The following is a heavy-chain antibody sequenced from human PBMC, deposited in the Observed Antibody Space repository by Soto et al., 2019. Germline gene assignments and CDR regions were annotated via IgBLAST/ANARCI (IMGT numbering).Heavy chain of an antibody. J-gene: IGHJ4*02. Sequence: SQTLSLTCAISGDSVSTNSGAWNWIRQSPSRGLEWLGRTFYRSRWYSDYADSVKGRININSDTSKNQFSLQLSSVTPEDTAVYYCARAGSTMYRLHPHFDYWGQGTLVTVSA. D-gene: IGHD3-9*01. CDR1: GDSVSTNSGA. CDR2: TFYRSRWYS. CDR3: ARAGSTMYRLHPHFDY. V-gene: IGHV6-1*01.